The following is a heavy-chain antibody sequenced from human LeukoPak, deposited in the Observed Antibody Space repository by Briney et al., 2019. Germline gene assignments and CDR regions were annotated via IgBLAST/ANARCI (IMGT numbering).Heavy chain of an antibody. CDR1: GGTFSSYA. Sequence: GASVKVSCKASGGTFSSYAISWVRQAPGQGLEWMGRIIPILGIANYAQKFQGRVTITADKSTSTAYMELSSLRSEDTAVYYCARDRSAAAAPFDYWGQGTLVTVSS. CDR2: IIPILGIA. J-gene: IGHJ4*02. V-gene: IGHV1-69*04. CDR3: ARDRSAAAAPFDY. D-gene: IGHD2-2*01.